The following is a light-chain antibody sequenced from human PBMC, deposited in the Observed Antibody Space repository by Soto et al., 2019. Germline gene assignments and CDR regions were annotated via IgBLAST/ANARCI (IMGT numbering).Light chain of an antibody. V-gene: IGKV1-5*01. Sequence: DIQMTQSPPTLSASVGDKVTISCRATQNIDNWLAWYQQKPGKAPNLLIYDAFVLENGVPSRFSGSGSGTEVTLTISSLQREDFATYYCQQYSRLWTFGQGTKVEIK. CDR1: QNIDNW. J-gene: IGKJ1*01. CDR3: QQYSRLWT. CDR2: DAF.